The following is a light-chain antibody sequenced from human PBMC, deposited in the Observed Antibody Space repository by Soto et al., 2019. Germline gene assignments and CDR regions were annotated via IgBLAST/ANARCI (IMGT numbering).Light chain of an antibody. Sequence: DIVMTQSPLSLPVTPGEPASISCRSSQSLLHSNGFNYLDWYLQKPGQSPQLLIYLGSNRASGVPDRFSGSGSGTDFTPKISRVEAEDVGVYYCMQGLQTLRTFGQGTKVDIK. CDR2: LGS. CDR1: QSLLHSNGFNY. J-gene: IGKJ1*01. V-gene: IGKV2-28*01. CDR3: MQGLQTLRT.